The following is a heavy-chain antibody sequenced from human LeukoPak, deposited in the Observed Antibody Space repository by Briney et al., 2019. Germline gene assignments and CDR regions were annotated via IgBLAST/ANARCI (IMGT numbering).Heavy chain of an antibody. V-gene: IGHV3-48*03. CDR1: GFTFSSYA. CDR2: SSGSTI. CDR3: AELGITMIGGV. Sequence: GGSLRLSCAASGFTFSSYAMHWVRQAPGKGLEWVSSSGSTIYYADSVKGRFTISRDNAKNSLYLQMNSLRAEDTAVYYCAELGITMIGGVWGKGTTVTISS. J-gene: IGHJ6*04. D-gene: IGHD3-10*02.